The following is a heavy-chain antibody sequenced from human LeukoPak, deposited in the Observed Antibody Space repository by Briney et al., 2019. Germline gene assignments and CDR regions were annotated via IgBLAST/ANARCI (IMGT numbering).Heavy chain of an antibody. CDR3: ASPFSGAFDI. D-gene: IGHD3-10*01. CDR2: IYYSGST. CDR1: GGSISSSSYY. Sequence: PSETLSLTCTVSGGSISSSSYYWGWIRQPPGKGLEWIGSIYYSGSTYYNPSLKSRVTISVDKSKNQFSLKLSPVTAADPAVYYCASPFSGAFDIWGQGTMVTVSS. V-gene: IGHV4-39*01. J-gene: IGHJ3*02.